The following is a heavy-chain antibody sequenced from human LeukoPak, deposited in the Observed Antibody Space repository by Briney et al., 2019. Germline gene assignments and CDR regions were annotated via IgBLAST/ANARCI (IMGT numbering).Heavy chain of an antibody. CDR2: ISGSGGST. CDR1: GFTFSSYG. CDR3: ARGTYYYYYMDV. Sequence: GGSLRLSCAASGFTFSSYGMSWVRQAPGKGLEWVSAISGSGGSTYYADSVKGRFTISRDNSKNTLYLQMNSLRAEDTAVYYCARGTYYYYYMDVWGKGTTVTIS. V-gene: IGHV3-23*01. J-gene: IGHJ6*03.